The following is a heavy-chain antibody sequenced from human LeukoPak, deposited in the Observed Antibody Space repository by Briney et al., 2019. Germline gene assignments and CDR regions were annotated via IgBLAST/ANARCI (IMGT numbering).Heavy chain of an antibody. D-gene: IGHD6-19*01. J-gene: IGHJ5*02. Sequence: ASVKVSCKASGYTFTSHYMHWVRQAPGQGLEWMGIINPSGGSTSYAQKFQGRVTMARDTSTSTVYMELSSLRSEDTAVYYCARDSSGWYLGTYNWFDPWGQGTLVTVSS. CDR3: ARDSSGWYLGTYNWFDP. V-gene: IGHV1-46*01. CDR1: GYTFTSHY. CDR2: INPSGGST.